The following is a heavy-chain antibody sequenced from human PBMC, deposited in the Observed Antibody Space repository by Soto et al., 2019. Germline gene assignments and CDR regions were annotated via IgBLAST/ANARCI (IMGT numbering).Heavy chain of an antibody. CDR1: GASITSYY. J-gene: IGHJ4*02. CDR2: VSYSGST. Sequence: QVQLQESGPGLVMPSETLSLTCTVSGASITSYYLSWIRQPPGKGLGWIGYVSYSGSTAYNPSLNRRVTISVDTAKNKFSLRLSSVTAADTAVYYCAKAPTTFGVVISFDYWGQGTLVTVSS. CDR3: AKAPTTFGVVISFDY. D-gene: IGHD3-3*01. V-gene: IGHV4-59*01.